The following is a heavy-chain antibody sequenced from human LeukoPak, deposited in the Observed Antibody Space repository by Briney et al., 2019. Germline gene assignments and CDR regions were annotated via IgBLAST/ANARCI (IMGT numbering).Heavy chain of an antibody. V-gene: IGHV3-53*01. CDR1: GFTVSSNY. CDR3: AKISKWELLRHLPSV. J-gene: IGHJ3*01. CDR2: IYSGGST. D-gene: IGHD1-26*01. Sequence: GGSLRLSCAASGFTVSSNYMSWVRQAPGKGLEWVSVIYSGGSTYYADSVKGRFTISRDNSKNTLYLQMNSLRAEDTAVYYCAKISKWELLRHLPSVWGQGTMVTVSS.